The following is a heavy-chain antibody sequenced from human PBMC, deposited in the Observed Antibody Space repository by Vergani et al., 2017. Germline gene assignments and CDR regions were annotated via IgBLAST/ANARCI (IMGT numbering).Heavy chain of an antibody. V-gene: IGHV1-24*01. CDR2: FDPEDGET. CDR1: GYTLTELS. CDR3: ATSDLYYYDSSCYYSP. D-gene: IGHD3-22*01. J-gene: IGHJ5*02. Sequence: QVQLVQSGAEVKKPGASVKVSCKVSGYTLTELSMHWVRQAPGKGLEWMGGFDPEDGETIYAQKFQGRVTMTEDTSTDTAYMELSSLRSEDTAVYYCATSDLYYYDSSCYYSPWGQGTLVTVSS.